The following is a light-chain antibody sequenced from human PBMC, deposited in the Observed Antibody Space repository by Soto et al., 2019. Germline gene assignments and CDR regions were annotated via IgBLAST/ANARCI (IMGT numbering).Light chain of an antibody. V-gene: IGLV1-47*02. CDR1: RSNIGGYNY. CDR3: SSYAGSSNV. Sequence: QSVLTQPPSASGTPGQRVTISCSGGRSNIGGYNYVYWFQQYPGTALKVLVFGTNLRPSGVPDRFSASKSGTSGSLTISGLRFEDEADYYCSSYAGSSNVFGTGTKVTVL. CDR2: GTN. J-gene: IGLJ1*01.